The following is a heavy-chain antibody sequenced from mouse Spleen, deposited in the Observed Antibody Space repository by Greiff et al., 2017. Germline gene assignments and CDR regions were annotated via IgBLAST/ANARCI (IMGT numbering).Heavy chain of an antibody. J-gene: IGHJ4*01. Sequence: VMLVESGPGLVAPSQSLSITCTVSGFTLTSYAISWVRQPPGKGLEWLGVLWTGGGTNYNSALISRLSISKDNSKSHVFLKMNRLQTDDTARYYCAREGDYAMDYWGQGTSVTVSS. V-gene: IGHV2-9-1*01. CDR1: GFTLTSYA. CDR3: AREGDYAMDY. CDR2: LWTGGGT.